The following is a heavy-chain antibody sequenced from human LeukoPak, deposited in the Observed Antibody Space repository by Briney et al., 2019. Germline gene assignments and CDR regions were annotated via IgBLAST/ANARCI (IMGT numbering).Heavy chain of an antibody. CDR2: ISTYNGET. Sequence: ASVKVSCKASGYTFNNYDISWVRQAPGQGLEWMGWISTYNGETKYAQRLQGRVTMTTDTSTSTAYMELRSLKSDDTAVYYCATATIAAGSFPPFDYWGQGILVTVSS. CDR3: ATATIAAGSFPPFDY. D-gene: IGHD6-13*01. J-gene: IGHJ4*02. CDR1: GYTFNNYD. V-gene: IGHV1-18*01.